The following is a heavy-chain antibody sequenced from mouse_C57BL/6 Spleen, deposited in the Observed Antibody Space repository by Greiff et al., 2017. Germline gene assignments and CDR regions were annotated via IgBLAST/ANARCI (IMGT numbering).Heavy chain of an antibody. V-gene: IGHV14-4*01. J-gene: IGHJ3*01. CDR3: TTSTMITTGCAY. CDR2: IDPENGDT. D-gene: IGHD2-4*01. Sequence: VQLQQSGAELVRPGASVKLSCTASGFNIKDDYMHWVKQRPEQGLEWIGWIDPENGDTAYASKFQGKATITADTSSNTAYLQLSSLTSEDTAVYYCTTSTMITTGCAYWGQGTLVTVSA. CDR1: GFNIKDDY.